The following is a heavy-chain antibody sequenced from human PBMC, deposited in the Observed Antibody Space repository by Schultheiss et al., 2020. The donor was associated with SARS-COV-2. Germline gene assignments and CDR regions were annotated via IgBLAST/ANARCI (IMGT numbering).Heavy chain of an antibody. J-gene: IGHJ3*02. CDR3: ASLRAPIGLTGYSIGWGAFDI. Sequence: GESLKISCKGSGYSFTSYWIGWVRQMPGKGLEWMGIIYPGDSDTRYSPSFQGQVTISADKSISTAYLQWSSLKASDTAMYYCASLRAPIGLTGYSIGWGAFDIWGQGTMVTVSS. CDR2: IYPGDSDT. CDR1: GYSFTSYW. V-gene: IGHV5-51*01. D-gene: IGHD3-9*01.